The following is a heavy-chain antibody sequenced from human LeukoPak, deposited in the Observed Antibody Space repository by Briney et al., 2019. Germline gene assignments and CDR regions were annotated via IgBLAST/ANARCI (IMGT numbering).Heavy chain of an antibody. CDR2: TKQDGSEK. J-gene: IGHJ4*02. CDR1: GFTFSTYW. D-gene: IGHD6-19*01. V-gene: IGHV3-7*01. Sequence: GGSLRLSCAASGFTFSTYWMSWVRQAPGKGLEWVANTKQDGSEKYYVDSVKGRFTISRDNAKNSLYLQMNTLRAEDTAVYYCARGFRGWYAEGFDYWGQGTLVTVSS. CDR3: ARGFRGWYAEGFDY.